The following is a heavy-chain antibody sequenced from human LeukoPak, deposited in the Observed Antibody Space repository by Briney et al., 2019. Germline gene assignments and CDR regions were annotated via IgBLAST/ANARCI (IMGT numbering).Heavy chain of an antibody. D-gene: IGHD2-15*01. Sequence: SVKVSCKAFGGTFSSYAISWVRQAPGQGLEWMGGIIPIFGTANYAQKFQGRVTITADESTSTAYMELSSLRSEDTAVYYCASGNTATAIDYFDYWGQGTLVTVSS. J-gene: IGHJ4*02. CDR1: GGTFSSYA. CDR2: IIPIFGTA. CDR3: ASGNTATAIDYFDY. V-gene: IGHV1-69*01.